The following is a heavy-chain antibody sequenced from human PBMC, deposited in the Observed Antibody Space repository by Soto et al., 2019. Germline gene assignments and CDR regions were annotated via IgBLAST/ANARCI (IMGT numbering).Heavy chain of an antibody. Sequence: QITLKESGPTLVRPAQTLTLTCGFSGFSLSSYGMGVAWIRQPPGKALEWLALIYWDDDKRYSPSLKDRLAISKDTSSNQVVLTITNMDPGDTATYFCAHAGDYDLLTFDHWGPGTLVTDSS. J-gene: IGHJ4*02. CDR1: GFSLSSYGMG. V-gene: IGHV2-5*02. CDR2: IYWDDDK. D-gene: IGHD4-17*01. CDR3: AHAGDYDLLTFDH.